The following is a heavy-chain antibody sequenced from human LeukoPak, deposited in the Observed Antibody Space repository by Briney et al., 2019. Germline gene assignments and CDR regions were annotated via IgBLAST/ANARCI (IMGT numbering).Heavy chain of an antibody. D-gene: IGHD1-1*01. CDR2: INHSGST. Sequence: SETLSLTCAVYGGSFSGYYWSWIRQPPGKGLEWIGEINHSGSTYYNPSLKSRVTISVDTSKNQFSLKLSSVTAADTAVYYCAGERRIKNPQFDYWGQGTLVTVSS. CDR1: GGSFSGYY. V-gene: IGHV4-34*01. J-gene: IGHJ4*02. CDR3: AGERRIKNPQFDY.